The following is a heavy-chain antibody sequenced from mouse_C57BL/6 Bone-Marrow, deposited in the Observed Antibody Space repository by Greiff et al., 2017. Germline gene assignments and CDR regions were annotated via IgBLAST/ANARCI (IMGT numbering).Heavy chain of an antibody. CDR3: ACGRGGSSGYYYTIVY. D-gene: IGHD3-2*02. J-gene: IGHJ4*01. V-gene: IGHV1-69*01. Sequence: QVQLQQPGAELVMPGASVKLSCTASGYTFTPYRMHWVKQRHGQGLEWIGHIDPSDNYTNYNENFKGKPTLTVDKSSRTAYMQLSRLPSEDSAVSYCACGRGGSSGYYYTIVYWGQGTSVTGSS. CDR2: IDPSDNYT. CDR1: GYTFTPYR.